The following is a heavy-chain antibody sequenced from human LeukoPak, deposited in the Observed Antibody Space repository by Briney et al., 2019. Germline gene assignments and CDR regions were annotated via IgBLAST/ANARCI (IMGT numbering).Heavy chain of an antibody. D-gene: IGHD6-19*01. CDR1: GGSVSSGSYY. V-gene: IGHV4-61*01. CDR3: ARAVAGSYYYYYYGMDV. CDR2: IYYSGST. J-gene: IGHJ6*02. Sequence: SETLSLTCTVSGGSVSSGSYYWSWIRQPPGKGLEWIVYIYYSGSTNYNPSLKSRVTISVDTSKNQFSLKLSSVTAADPAVYYCARAVAGSYYYYYYGMDVWGQGTTVTVSS.